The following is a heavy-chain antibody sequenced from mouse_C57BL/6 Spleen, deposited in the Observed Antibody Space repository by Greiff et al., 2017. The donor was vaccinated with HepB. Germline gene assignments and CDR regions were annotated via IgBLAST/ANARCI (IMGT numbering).Heavy chain of an antibody. Sequence: QVQLQQPGAELVMPGASVKLSCKASGYTFTSYWMHWVKQRPGQGLEWIGVIDPSDSYTNYNQKFKGKSTLTVDKSSSTAYMQLSSLTSEDSAVYYCARKGKSYAMDYWGQGTSVTVSS. CDR1: GYTFTSYW. V-gene: IGHV1-69*01. J-gene: IGHJ4*01. CDR3: ARKGKSYAMDY. CDR2: IDPSDSYT.